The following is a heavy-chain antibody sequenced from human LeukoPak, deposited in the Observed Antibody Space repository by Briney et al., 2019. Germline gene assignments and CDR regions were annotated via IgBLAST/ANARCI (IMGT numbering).Heavy chain of an antibody. Sequence: ASVKISCKASGYTFTSNHIHWVRQAPGQGLEWMGWINPNSGGTNYAQKFQGWVTMTRDTSISTAYMELSRLRSDDTAVYYCAREAAAGYDFDYWGQGTLVTVSS. CDR2: INPNSGGT. D-gene: IGHD6-13*01. CDR1: GYTFTSNH. CDR3: AREAAAGYDFDY. V-gene: IGHV1-2*04. J-gene: IGHJ4*02.